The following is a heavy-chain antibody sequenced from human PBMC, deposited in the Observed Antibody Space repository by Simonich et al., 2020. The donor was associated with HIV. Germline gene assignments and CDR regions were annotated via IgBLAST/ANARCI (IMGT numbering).Heavy chain of an antibody. CDR1: GHSLAELS. D-gene: IGHD3-9*01. CDR2: FDPELGET. J-gene: IGHJ2*01. V-gene: IGHV1-24*01. CDR3: ATWEVKDDVLTGFTYWYFDL. Sequence: QVQLVQSGAEVKKPGASVKVSCKVSGHSLAELSMNWVRQTPGRGLEWMGGFDPELGETTYPHKPQGSVTMTEDTSTDTAYMGLSGLRSEDTALYYCATWEVKDDVLTGFTYWYFDLWGRGTLVTVSS.